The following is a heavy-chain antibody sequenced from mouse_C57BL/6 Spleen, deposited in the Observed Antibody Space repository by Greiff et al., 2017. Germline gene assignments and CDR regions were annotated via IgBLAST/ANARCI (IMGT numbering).Heavy chain of an antibody. V-gene: IGHV1-55*01. CDR2: IYPGSGST. CDR1: GYTFTSYW. D-gene: IGHD1-1*01. J-gene: IGHJ2*01. CDR3: ARLNYYGSSFDY. Sequence: VQLQQPGAELVKPGASVKMSCKASGYTFTSYWITWVKQRPGQGLAWIGDIYPGSGSTNYNEKFKSKATLTVDTSSSTAYMQLSSLTSEDSAVYYCARLNYYGSSFDYWGQGTTLTVSS.